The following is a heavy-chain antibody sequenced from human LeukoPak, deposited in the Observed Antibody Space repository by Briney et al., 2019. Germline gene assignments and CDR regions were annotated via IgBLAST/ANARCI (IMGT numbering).Heavy chain of an antibody. CDR1: GYMFTDYY. D-gene: IGHD5-24*01. V-gene: IGHV1-2*02. Sequence: VASVKVSCKASGYMFTDYYMHWVRQAPGQGLEWMGWINPTAGGTNYAQKFQGRISVTRDTSISTTYLDVTGLRPDDTAVFYCARDRRWLQTSRFSFASWGQGTLVTVSS. CDR3: ARDRRWLQTSRFSFAS. CDR2: INPTAGGT. J-gene: IGHJ4*02.